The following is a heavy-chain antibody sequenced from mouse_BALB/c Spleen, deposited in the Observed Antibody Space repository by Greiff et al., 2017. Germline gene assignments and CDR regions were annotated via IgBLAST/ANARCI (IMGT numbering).Heavy chain of an antibody. Sequence: DVHLVESGGGLVKPGGSLKLSCAASGFTFSSYTMSWVRQTPEKRLEWVATISSGGSYTYYPDSVKGRFTISRDNAKNTLYLQMSSLKSEDTAMYYCTRGDYGNFPWLAYGGQGTRVTVSA. D-gene: IGHD2-1*01. CDR2: ISSGGSYT. CDR1: GFTFSSYT. V-gene: IGHV5-6-4*01. CDR3: TRGDYGNFPWLAY. J-gene: IGHJ3*01.